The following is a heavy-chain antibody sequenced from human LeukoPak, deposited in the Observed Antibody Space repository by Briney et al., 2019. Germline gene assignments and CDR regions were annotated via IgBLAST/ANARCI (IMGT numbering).Heavy chain of an antibody. J-gene: IGHJ4*02. Sequence: SETLSLTCAVSGYSISSGYYWGWIRQPPGKVLEWIGSIYHSGSTYYNPSLKSRVTISVDTSKNQFSLKLSSVTAADTAVYYCARQYGDYYYFGYWGQGTLVTVSS. V-gene: IGHV4-38-2*01. CDR2: IYHSGST. D-gene: IGHD4-17*01. CDR1: GYSISSGYY. CDR3: ARQYGDYYYFGY.